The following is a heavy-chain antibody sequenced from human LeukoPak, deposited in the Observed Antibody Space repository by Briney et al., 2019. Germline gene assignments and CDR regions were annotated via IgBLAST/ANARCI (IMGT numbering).Heavy chain of an antibody. J-gene: IGHJ4*02. Sequence: NSSETLSLTCTVSGGSISSYYWSWIRQPPGKGLEWLGYIYYSGSTNYNPSLKSRVTISVDTSKNQFSLKLSSVTAADTAVYYCARNSPYDSSGYFLDYWGQGTLGTVSS. D-gene: IGHD3-22*01. CDR1: GGSISSYY. CDR3: ARNSPYDSSGYFLDY. V-gene: IGHV4-59*01. CDR2: IYYSGST.